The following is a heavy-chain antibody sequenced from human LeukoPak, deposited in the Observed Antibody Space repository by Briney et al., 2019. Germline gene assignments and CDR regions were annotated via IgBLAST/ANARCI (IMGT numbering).Heavy chain of an antibody. CDR3: ARASGGSYFIDY. V-gene: IGHV3-21*01. D-gene: IGHD1-26*01. J-gene: IGHJ4*02. CDR2: SSSSSSYI. Sequence: GGSLRLSCAASGFTFSNYWMNWVRQAPGKGLEWVSSSSSSSSYIYYADSVKGRFTISRDNAKNSLYLQMNSLRAEDTAVYYCARASGGSYFIDYWGQGTLVTVSS. CDR1: GFTFSNYW.